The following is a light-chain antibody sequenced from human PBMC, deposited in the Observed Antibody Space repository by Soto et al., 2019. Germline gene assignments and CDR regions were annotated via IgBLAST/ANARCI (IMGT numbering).Light chain of an antibody. CDR3: QQYNSYLWT. J-gene: IGKJ1*01. Sequence: DIQMTQSPSSLSASVGDRVTITCRASQGIRNDLGWYQQKPGKAPKLLIYDASSLESGVPSRFSGSGSGTEFTFTISSLQPDDLATYYCQQYNSYLWTFSQGTKVDIK. V-gene: IGKV1-17*01. CDR1: QGIRND. CDR2: DAS.